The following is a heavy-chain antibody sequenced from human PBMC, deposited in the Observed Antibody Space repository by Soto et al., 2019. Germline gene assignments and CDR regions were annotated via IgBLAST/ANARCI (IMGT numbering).Heavy chain of an antibody. D-gene: IGHD6-6*01. Sequence: QVHLVASGGGVVLPARSLRLSCVASGFIFNSYGFHWVRQAPGRGLEWVAAISYDGNDKNYADSVKGRFTISRDNSNNTLFLQMDSLKPEDTALYYCARDAEYSSVFDYWGQGSLVTVSS. V-gene: IGHV3-30-3*01. CDR2: ISYDGNDK. CDR3: ARDAEYSSVFDY. CDR1: GFIFNSYG. J-gene: IGHJ4*02.